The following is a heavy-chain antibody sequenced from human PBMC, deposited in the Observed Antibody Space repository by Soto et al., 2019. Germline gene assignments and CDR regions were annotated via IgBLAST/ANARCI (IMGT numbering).Heavy chain of an antibody. Sequence: QVQLQESGPGLVKPSETLSLTCTVSGGSISSYYWSWIRQPPGKGLEWIGYIYYSGSTNYNPSLKSRVTISVDTSKNQFSLKLSSVTAADTAVDYCARVGTDDAFDIWGQGTMVTVSS. J-gene: IGHJ3*02. CDR3: ARVGTDDAFDI. CDR2: IYYSGST. V-gene: IGHV4-59*01. CDR1: GGSISSYY. D-gene: IGHD1-1*01.